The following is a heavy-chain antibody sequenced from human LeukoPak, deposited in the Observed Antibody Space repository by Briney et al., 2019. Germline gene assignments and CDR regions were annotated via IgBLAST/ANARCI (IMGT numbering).Heavy chain of an antibody. V-gene: IGHV1-46*01. CDR3: ARECVGGSCYFRAFDI. CDR2: INPSGGST. CDR1: GYTFTSYY. D-gene: IGHD2-15*01. J-gene: IGHJ3*02. Sequence: ASVKVSCKASGYTFTSYYMHWVRQAPGQGFEWMGIINPSGGSTSYAQKFQGRVTMTRDMSTSTVYMELSSLRSEDTAVYYCARECVGGSCYFRAFDIWGQGTMVTVSS.